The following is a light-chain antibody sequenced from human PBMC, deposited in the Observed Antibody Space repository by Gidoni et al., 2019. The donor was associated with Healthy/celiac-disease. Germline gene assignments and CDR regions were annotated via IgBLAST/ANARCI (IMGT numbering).Light chain of an antibody. V-gene: IGLV3-1*01. CDR2: QDS. J-gene: IGLJ1*01. CDR3: QAWDSSTAV. Sequence: SYELTHPPSVSVSPGQTASITCPGDKLGDKYACWYQQKPGQSPVLVIYQDSKRPSGIPERFSGSNSGNTATLTISGTQAMDEADYYCQAWDSSTAVFGTGTKVTVL. CDR1: KLGDKY.